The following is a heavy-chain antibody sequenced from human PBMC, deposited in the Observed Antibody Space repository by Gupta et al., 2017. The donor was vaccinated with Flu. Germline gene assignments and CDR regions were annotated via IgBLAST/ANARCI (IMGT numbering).Heavy chain of an antibody. CDR3: ASDTNSMSYYYYGMEV. J-gene: IGHJ6*02. Sequence: VPLVESGGGVVEPGMSLRLSCAASGFTFDNYGMHWVRRAPGKGLEWVACIWYDGSNKDYSDSVKGRFTISRDNSQNTLYLQMNSLRAEDTAVYYCASDTNSMSYYYYGMEVWGRGTTVIVSS. CDR2: IWYDGSNK. V-gene: IGHV3-33*01. CDR1: GFTFDNYG. D-gene: IGHD3-10*02.